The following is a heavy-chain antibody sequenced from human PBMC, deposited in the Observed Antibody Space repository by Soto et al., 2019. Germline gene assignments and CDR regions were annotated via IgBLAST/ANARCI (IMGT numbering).Heavy chain of an antibody. V-gene: IGHV4-59*08. CDR2: IYYSGTT. J-gene: IGHJ6*03. CDR3: ARRGYMDV. D-gene: IGHD3-16*01. Sequence: SETLSLTCTVSGGSIINYYWNWIRQPPGKRLEWIGSIYYSGTTNYNPSFKSRVTISVDTSKNQFSLRLSSVTAADTAVYFCARRGYMDVWGKGTTVTVSS. CDR1: GGSIINYY.